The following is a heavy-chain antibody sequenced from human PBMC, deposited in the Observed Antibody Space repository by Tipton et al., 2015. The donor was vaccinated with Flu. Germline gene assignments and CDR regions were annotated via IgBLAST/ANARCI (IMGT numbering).Heavy chain of an antibody. CDR3: ARKYCSTTNCYNTLDI. V-gene: IGHV5-51*01. D-gene: IGHD2-2*02. Sequence: QLVQSGAEVKKPGESLKISCKSSGYSFTSYWIGWVRQMPGKGLEWMGIIYPGDSDTRYSPSFQGQVTISADKSISTAYLQWSSLKASDTAMYYCARKYCSTTNCYNTLDIWGQGTMVTVSS. CDR1: GYSFTSYW. CDR2: IYPGDSDT. J-gene: IGHJ3*02.